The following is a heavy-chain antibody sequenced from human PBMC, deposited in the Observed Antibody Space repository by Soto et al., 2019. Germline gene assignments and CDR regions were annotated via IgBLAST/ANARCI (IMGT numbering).Heavy chain of an antibody. CDR1: GYSITSDYH. CDR2: IYHTGRT. J-gene: IGHJ4*02. V-gene: IGHV4-38-2*02. CDR3: ARQRCDCTAYFDY. D-gene: IGHD2-21*02. Sequence: SETLSLTCSVSGYSITSDYHWGWIRQRPGKGLDWIGGIYHTGRTHYNPFLKSRVTISIDTSKNQFSLELTSVSAADTAVYYFARQRCDCTAYFDYWGQGTLVTVSS.